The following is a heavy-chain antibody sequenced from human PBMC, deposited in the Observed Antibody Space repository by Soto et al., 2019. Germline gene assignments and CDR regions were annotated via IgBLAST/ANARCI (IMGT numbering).Heavy chain of an antibody. CDR1: GYTFTSYG. V-gene: IGHV1-18*01. CDR2: TSAYNGNT. Sequence: QVQLVQSGAEVKKPGASVKVSCKASGYTFTSYGISWVRQAPGQGLEWMGWTSAYNGNTNYAQKLQGRVTMTTDTSTSTAYMELRSLRSDDTAVYYCARTVRSGLRFLEWYNYWGQGTLVTVSS. CDR3: ARTVRSGLRFLEWYNY. J-gene: IGHJ4*02. D-gene: IGHD3-3*01.